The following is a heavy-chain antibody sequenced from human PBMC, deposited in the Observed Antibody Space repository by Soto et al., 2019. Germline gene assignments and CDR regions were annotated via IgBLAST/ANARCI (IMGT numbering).Heavy chain of an antibody. D-gene: IGHD2-2*01. Sequence: EVQLLESGGGLVQPGGSLRLSCAASGFTFSTYAMTWVRRAPGKGLEWVSSISGDGFGTYYADSVKGRFTISRDNSKDTLLLQMNSLRAEDTAVYYWARSMTMQASDVWGQGTTVTVSS. CDR2: ISGDGFGT. CDR1: GFTFSTYA. V-gene: IGHV3-23*01. J-gene: IGHJ6*02. CDR3: ARSMTMQASDV.